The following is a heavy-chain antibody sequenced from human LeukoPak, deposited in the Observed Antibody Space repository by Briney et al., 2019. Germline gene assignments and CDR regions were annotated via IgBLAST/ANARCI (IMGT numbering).Heavy chain of an antibody. CDR3: AGYDSSGYPFDY. D-gene: IGHD3-22*01. Sequence: PGGSLRLSCAASGFTFSSYGMSWVRQAPGKGLEWVAAISGGGGKTYYVDSVKGRFTISRDNSKKTLYRQMSSLRAEGTAVYVVAGYDSSGYPFDYWGQGILVTVSS. V-gene: IGHV3-23*01. CDR1: GFTFSSYG. J-gene: IGHJ4*02. CDR2: ISGGGGKT.